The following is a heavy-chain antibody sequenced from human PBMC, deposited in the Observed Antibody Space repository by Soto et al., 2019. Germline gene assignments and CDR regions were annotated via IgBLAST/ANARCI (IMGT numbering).Heavy chain of an antibody. CDR1: GFSLSTSGVG. CDR3: AHISGSYQGYYYYYYGMDV. V-gene: IGHV2-5*02. Sequence: QITLKESGPTLVKPTQTLTLTCTFSGFSLSTSGVGVGWIRQPPGKALEWLALIYWDDDKRYSPSLKSRLTITKDTSKNQVVLTMTNMDPVDTATYYCAHISGSYQGYYYYYYGMDVWGQGTTVTVSS. CDR2: IYWDDDK. D-gene: IGHD1-26*01. J-gene: IGHJ6*02.